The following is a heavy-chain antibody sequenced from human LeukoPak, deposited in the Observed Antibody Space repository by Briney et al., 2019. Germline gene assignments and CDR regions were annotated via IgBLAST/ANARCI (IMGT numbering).Heavy chain of an antibody. D-gene: IGHD2-15*01. Sequence: SETLSLTCAVYGGSFSGYHWSWIRQPPGKGLEWMGEIIHSGSTNYNPSLKSRVTISLDTSKNQFSLKLSSVTAADTAVYYCARNVPVVVAATKSGDWSDPWGQGTLVTVSS. CDR2: IIHSGST. CDR3: ARNVPVVVAATKSGDWSDP. V-gene: IGHV4-34*12. CDR1: GGSFSGYH. J-gene: IGHJ5*02.